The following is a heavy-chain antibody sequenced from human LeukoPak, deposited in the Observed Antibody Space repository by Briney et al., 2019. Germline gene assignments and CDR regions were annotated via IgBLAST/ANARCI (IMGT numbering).Heavy chain of an antibody. CDR3: ARGYYYDSKISNWFDP. Sequence: SQTLSLTCTVSGGSISSGGYYWSWIRQHPGKGLEWIGYIYYSGSTYHNPSLKSRVTISVDTSKNQFSLKLSSVTAADTAVYYCARGYYYDSKISNWFDPWGQGTLVTVSS. CDR1: GGSISSGGYY. D-gene: IGHD3-22*01. J-gene: IGHJ5*02. V-gene: IGHV4-31*03. CDR2: IYYSGST.